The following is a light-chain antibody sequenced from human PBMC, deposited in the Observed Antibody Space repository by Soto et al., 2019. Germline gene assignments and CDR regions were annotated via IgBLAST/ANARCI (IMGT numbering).Light chain of an antibody. V-gene: IGLV2-8*01. CDR3: SSYTGSNNNYV. CDR1: SSDVGGYKY. J-gene: IGLJ1*01. CDR2: EVS. Sequence: QSALTQPPSASGSPGQSVNISCTGTSSDVGGYKYVSWYQQHPGKAPKLMIYEVSKRPSGVPDRFSGSKSGNTASLTVSGLQAEDEADYYCSSYTGSNNNYVFGAGTKVTVL.